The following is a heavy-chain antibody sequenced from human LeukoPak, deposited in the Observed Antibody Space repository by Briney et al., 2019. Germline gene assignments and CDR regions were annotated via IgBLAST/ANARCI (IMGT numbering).Heavy chain of an antibody. J-gene: IGHJ4*02. V-gene: IGHV6-1*01. CDR1: GDSVSSNSAA. CDR2: TVYRSKWNY. CDR3: ARVLVPDLMVRD. Sequence: SQTLSLTCAISGDSVSSNSAAWNWIRQSPSRGLEWLGRTVYRSKWNYDYAVSVQSRITINADTSKNQFSLHLNSATPEDTAVYYCARVLVPDLMVRDWGQGTLVTVSS. D-gene: IGHD3-10*01.